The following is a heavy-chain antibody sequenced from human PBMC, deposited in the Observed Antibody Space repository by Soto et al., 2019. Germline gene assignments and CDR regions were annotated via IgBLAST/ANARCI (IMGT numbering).Heavy chain of an antibody. CDR1: GFTFSSCA. J-gene: IGHJ5*02. CDR3: AKDQDKGVVVVAATPTNWFDP. CDR2: ISGSGGST. D-gene: IGHD2-15*01. V-gene: IGHV3-23*01. Sequence: GGSLTVYCAACGFTFSSCAMSWVRQAPGKGLEWVSAISGSGGSTYYADSVKGRFTISRDNSKNTLYLQMNSLRAEDTAVYYCAKDQDKGVVVVAATPTNWFDPWGQGTLVTVSS.